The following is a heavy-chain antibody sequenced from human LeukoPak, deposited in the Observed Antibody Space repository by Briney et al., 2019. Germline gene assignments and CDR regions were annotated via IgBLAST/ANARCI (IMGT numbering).Heavy chain of an antibody. CDR2: IYHSGST. CDR3: ARGPVAGTKWFDP. CDR1: GGSISSSNW. J-gene: IGHJ5*02. Sequence: PSETLSLTCAVSGGSISSSNWWSWVRQPPGKGLEWIGEIYHSGSTNYNPSLKSRVTISVDTSKNQFPLKLSSVTAADTAVYYCARGPVAGTKWFDPWGQGTLVTVSS. D-gene: IGHD6-19*01. V-gene: IGHV4-4*02.